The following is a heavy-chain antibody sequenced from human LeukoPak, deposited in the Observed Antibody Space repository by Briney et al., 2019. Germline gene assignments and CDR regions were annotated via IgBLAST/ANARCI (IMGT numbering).Heavy chain of an antibody. D-gene: IGHD1-26*01. CDR3: ARGGSGSYNMFDY. V-gene: IGHV3-21*01. Sequence: PGGSLRLSCAASGFPFSSDGMSWVRQAPGKGLEWVSSISSSSSYIYYADSVKGRFTISRDNAKNSLYLQMNSLRAEDTAVYYCARGGSGSYNMFDYWGQGTLVTVSS. CDR2: ISSSSSYI. J-gene: IGHJ4*02. CDR1: GFPFSSDG.